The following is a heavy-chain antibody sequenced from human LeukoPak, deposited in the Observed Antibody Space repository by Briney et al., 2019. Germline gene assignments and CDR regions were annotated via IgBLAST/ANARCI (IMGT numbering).Heavy chain of an antibody. Sequence: SETLSLTCAVSGGSISSGGYSWSWIRQPPGKGLEWIGYTYHSGSTYYNPSLKSRVTISVDRSKNQFSLKLSSVTAADTAVYYCASRSDLSDAFDIWGQGTMVTVSS. CDR2: TYHSGST. D-gene: IGHD2-21*02. CDR1: GGSISSGGYS. J-gene: IGHJ3*02. CDR3: ASRSDLSDAFDI. V-gene: IGHV4-30-2*01.